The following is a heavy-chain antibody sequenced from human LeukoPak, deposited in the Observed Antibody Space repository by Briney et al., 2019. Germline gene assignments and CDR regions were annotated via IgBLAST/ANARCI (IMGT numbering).Heavy chain of an antibody. V-gene: IGHV3-23*01. CDR3: TRRYGDESLGYYYYMDV. D-gene: IGHD4-17*01. CDR1: DFSFITYA. Sequence: GGSLRLSCAASDFSFITYAMSWVRQAPGKGLEWVSTISGGGDATYYADSVKGRVTIPRDNSKNTLYLQMNSLRVEDTAVYYCTRRYGDESLGYYYYMDVWGKGTTVTVSS. J-gene: IGHJ6*03. CDR2: ISGGGDAT.